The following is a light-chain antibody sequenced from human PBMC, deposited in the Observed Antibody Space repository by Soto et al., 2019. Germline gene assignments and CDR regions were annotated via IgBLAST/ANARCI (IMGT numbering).Light chain of an antibody. CDR1: SSNTGTNY. CDR3: SAWDDSLSGSV. Sequence: QTLLTPPPSASGTPGQRVTIPRSASSSNTGTNYVYWYQHLPGTAPKLRIYRNDLRPSGVPDRFSGSRSGTSASMAISGLRSEDEADYFCSAWDDSLSGSVFGTGTKVTVL. CDR2: RND. V-gene: IGLV1-47*01. J-gene: IGLJ1*01.